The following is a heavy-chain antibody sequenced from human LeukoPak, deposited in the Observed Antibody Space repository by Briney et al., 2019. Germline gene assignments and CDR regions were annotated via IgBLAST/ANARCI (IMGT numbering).Heavy chain of an antibody. CDR1: GLTVSSNC. J-gene: IGHJ4*02. CDR2: LTGGGGVT. CDR3: ARGTYCAAGGCYSTFDS. V-gene: IGHV3-23*01. D-gene: IGHD2-21*02. Sequence: PGGSLRLSCAASGLTVSSNCMSWVRQAPGKGLEWVSALTGGGGVTYYADSVRGRFTISRDNPKNTLYLQMDSLRVEDTALYFCARGTYCAAGGCYSTFDSWGQGTLVTVSS.